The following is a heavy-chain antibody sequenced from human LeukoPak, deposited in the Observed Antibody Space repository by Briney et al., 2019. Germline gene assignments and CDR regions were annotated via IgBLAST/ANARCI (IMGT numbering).Heavy chain of an antibody. CDR1: GGTFSSYA. J-gene: IGHJ4*02. Sequence: GASVKVSCKASGGTFSSYAISWVRQAPGQGLEWMGGIIPILGTANYPQKFQGAVPITTDESTSTAYMELSRLRSEDTAVYYCARALWSYDYGDYDFDYWGQGTLVTVSS. CDR3: ARALWSYDYGDYDFDY. D-gene: IGHD4-17*01. V-gene: IGHV1-69*05. CDR2: IIPILGTA.